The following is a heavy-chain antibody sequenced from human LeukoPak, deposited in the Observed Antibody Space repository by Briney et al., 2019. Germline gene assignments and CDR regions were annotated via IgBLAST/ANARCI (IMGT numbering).Heavy chain of an antibody. J-gene: IGHJ4*02. Sequence: SETLSLTCAVYGGSFSGYYWSWIRQPPGKGLEWIGEINHSGSTNYNPSLKSRVTISVDKSKNQFSLKLSSVTAADTAVYYCARAMGIAVAGTFDYWGQGTLVTVSS. V-gene: IGHV4-34*01. CDR1: GGSFSGYY. CDR2: INHSGST. CDR3: ARAMGIAVAGTFDY. D-gene: IGHD6-19*01.